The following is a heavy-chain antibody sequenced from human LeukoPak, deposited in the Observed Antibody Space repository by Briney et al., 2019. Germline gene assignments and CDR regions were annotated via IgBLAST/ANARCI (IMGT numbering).Heavy chain of an antibody. V-gene: IGHV1-18*01. CDR2: ISAYNGNT. Sequence: ASVKVSCKASGYTFSNYGVSWVRQAPGQGLEWMGWISAYNGNTNYAQKLQGRLTMTTDTSTSTAYMELRSLRSDDTAVYYCARDIGSGSGWREPRHWGQGTLVTVSS. CDR1: GYTFSNYG. J-gene: IGHJ4*02. D-gene: IGHD6-19*01. CDR3: ARDIGSGSGWREPRH.